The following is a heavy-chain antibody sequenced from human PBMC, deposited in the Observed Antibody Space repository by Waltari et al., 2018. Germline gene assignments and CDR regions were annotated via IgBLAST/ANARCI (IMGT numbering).Heavy chain of an antibody. CDR1: GGSISSSY. Sequence: QVQLQESGPGLVKPSETLSLTCTVSGGSISSSYWSWIRQPPGKGLEWIGYIYSSGGSNYNPSLKSRVTISVDTSKNQFSLKLNSVTAADTAVYYCARVLRSAWGVWFDPWGPGTLVIVSS. D-gene: IGHD3-16*01. CDR3: ARVLRSAWGVWFDP. CDR2: IYSSGGS. J-gene: IGHJ5*02. V-gene: IGHV4-59*01.